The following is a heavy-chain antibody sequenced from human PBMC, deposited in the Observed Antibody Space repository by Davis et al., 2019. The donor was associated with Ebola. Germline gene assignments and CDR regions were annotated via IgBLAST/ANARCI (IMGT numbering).Heavy chain of an antibody. V-gene: IGHV1-69*13. CDR2: IIPIFGSA. CDR3: AGAPTPHDSSAYYFY. CDR1: GGTFRTYA. D-gene: IGHD3-22*01. Sequence: SVKVSCKASGGTFRTYAINWVRQAPGQGLEWMGGIIPIFGSATYAQTFQGRVTFTADESTSTAYMDLISLRAEDTAVYYCAGAPTPHDSSAYYFYWGQGTLVTVSS. J-gene: IGHJ4*02.